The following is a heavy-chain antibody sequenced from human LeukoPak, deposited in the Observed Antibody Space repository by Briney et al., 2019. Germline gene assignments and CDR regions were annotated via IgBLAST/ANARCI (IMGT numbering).Heavy chain of an antibody. J-gene: IGHJ4*02. D-gene: IGHD4-17*01. Sequence: GESLQISCQGSGYTFTSYWIGWVRQMPGKGLEGMGIIYPGDSDTRYSPSFQGQVTISADKSISTAYLQWSSLKASDTAMYYCARPIFDYGDPSGAFDYWGQGTLVTVSS. V-gene: IGHV5-51*01. CDR2: IYPGDSDT. CDR3: ARPIFDYGDPSGAFDY. CDR1: GYTFTSYW.